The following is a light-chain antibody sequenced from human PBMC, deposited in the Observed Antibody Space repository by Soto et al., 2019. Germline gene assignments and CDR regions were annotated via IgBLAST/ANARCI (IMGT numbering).Light chain of an antibody. CDR1: QSISSY. CDR2: AAS. Sequence: DIQMTQSPSCLSSSLLDRVTITCRASQSISSYLNWYQQKPGKAPKLLIYAASSLQSGVPSRFSGSGSGTDFTLTISSLQPEDFATYYCQQSYSTPITFGQGTRLEI. CDR3: QQSYSTPIT. J-gene: IGKJ5*01. V-gene: IGKV1-39*01.